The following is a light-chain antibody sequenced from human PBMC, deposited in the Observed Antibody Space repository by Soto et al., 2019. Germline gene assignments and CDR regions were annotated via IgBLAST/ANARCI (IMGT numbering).Light chain of an antibody. Sequence: QSVLTQPPSASGTPGQRVTISCSGSSSNIGTHTVNWYQQLPGTAPKLLMNNNNQRPSGVPDRFSGSKSGTSASLAISGLQSEDEADYYCAAWDDSLTGPVFGGGTKLTVL. V-gene: IGLV1-44*01. J-gene: IGLJ3*02. CDR1: SSNIGTHT. CDR3: AAWDDSLTGPV. CDR2: NNN.